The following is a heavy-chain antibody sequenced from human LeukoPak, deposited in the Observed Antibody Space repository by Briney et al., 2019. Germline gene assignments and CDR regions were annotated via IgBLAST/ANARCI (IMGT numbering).Heavy chain of an antibody. CDR3: ARLYIQRHINYNWFDP. J-gene: IGHJ5*02. Sequence: GESLKISCQGSGYSFTSYWIGWVRQMPGKGLEWMGIIYPGDSDTRYSPSFQGQVTISADKSISTAYLQWSSLKASDTAIYYCARLYIQRHINYNWFDPWGQGTLVTVSS. D-gene: IGHD2-15*01. V-gene: IGHV5-51*01. CDR2: IYPGDSDT. CDR1: GYSFTSYW.